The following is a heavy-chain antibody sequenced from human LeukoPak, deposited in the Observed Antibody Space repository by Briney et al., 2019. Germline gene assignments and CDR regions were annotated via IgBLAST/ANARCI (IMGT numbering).Heavy chain of an antibody. J-gene: IGHJ4*02. V-gene: IGHV3-48*02. CDR1: GFTFSTYS. CDR3: ARSEYSYGPTFDY. CDR2: ISSSSSII. Sequence: GGSLRLSCAASGFTFSTYSMNWVRQAPGKGLEWVSYISSSSSIISFADSVRGRFTICRDNAKNSLYLQMNSLRDEDTAVYYCARSEYSYGPTFDYWGQGTLVTVSS. D-gene: IGHD5-18*01.